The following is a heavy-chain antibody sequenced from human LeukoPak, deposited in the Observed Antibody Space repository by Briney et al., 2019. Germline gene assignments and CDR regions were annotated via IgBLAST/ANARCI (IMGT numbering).Heavy chain of an antibody. V-gene: IGHV1-24*01. Sequence: ASVKVSCKVSGYTLTELSMHWVRQAPGKGLEWMGGFDPEDGETIYAQKFQERVTITRDMSTSTAYMELSSLRSEDTAVYYCAAYCSSTSCYHYWGQGTLVTVSS. D-gene: IGHD2-2*01. J-gene: IGHJ4*02. CDR3: AAYCSSTSCYHY. CDR2: FDPEDGET. CDR1: GYTLTELS.